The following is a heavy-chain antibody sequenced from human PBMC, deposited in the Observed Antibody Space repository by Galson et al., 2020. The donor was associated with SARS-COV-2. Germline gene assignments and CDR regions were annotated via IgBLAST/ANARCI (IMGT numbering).Heavy chain of an antibody. V-gene: IGHV3-23*01. CDR3: AKDMDDFWSGYWGPADY. CDR1: GFTFSSYA. Sequence: GGSLRLSCAASGFTFSSYAMSWVRQAPGKGLEWVSAISGSGGSTYYADSVKGRFTISRDNSKNTLYLQMNSLRAEDTAVYYCAKDMDDFWSGYWGPADYWGQGTLVTVSS. J-gene: IGHJ4*02. CDR2: ISGSGGST. D-gene: IGHD3-3*01.